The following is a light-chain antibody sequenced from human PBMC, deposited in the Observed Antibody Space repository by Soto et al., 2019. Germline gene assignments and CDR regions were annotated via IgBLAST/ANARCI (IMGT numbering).Light chain of an antibody. CDR3: QQYNRWPPLT. CDR2: STS. V-gene: IGKV3D-15*01. CDR1: QSVSSN. Sequence: EIVMTQSPATLSVSPGERATLSCRASQSVSSNLAWYQQKPGQALRLLIYSTSTRATGIPARFSGSGSGTEFTLTISSLQSEDLAVYYCQQYNRWPPLTFGGGTKVEIK. J-gene: IGKJ4*01.